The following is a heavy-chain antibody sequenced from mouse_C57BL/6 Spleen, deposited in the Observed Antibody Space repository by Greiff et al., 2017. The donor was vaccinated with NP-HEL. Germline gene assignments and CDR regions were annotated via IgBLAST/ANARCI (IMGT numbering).Heavy chain of an antibody. Sequence: EVKLVESGGGLVQPKGSLKLSCAASGFSFNTYAMNWVRQAPGKGLEWVARIRSKSNNYATYYADSVKDRFTISRDDSESMLYLQMNNLKTEDTAMYYCVRGAPFDTVVAQYYYAMDYWGQGTSVTVSS. CDR1: GFSFNTYA. CDR3: VRGAPFDTVVAQYYYAMDY. CDR2: IRSKSNNYAT. J-gene: IGHJ4*01. V-gene: IGHV10-1*01. D-gene: IGHD1-1*01.